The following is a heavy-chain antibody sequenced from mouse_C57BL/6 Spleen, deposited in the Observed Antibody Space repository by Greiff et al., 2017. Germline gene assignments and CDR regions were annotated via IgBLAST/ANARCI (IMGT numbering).Heavy chain of an antibody. CDR2: IDPNSGGT. D-gene: IGHD1-1*01. J-gene: IGHJ2*01. Sequence: VHLQQPGPELVKPGASVKLSCKASGYSFTGYWMHWVKQSPGRSLEWIGRIDPNSGGTKYNQKFKGKATLTVDKSSSTAYMQLSSLTSEDSAVYDCARGGPTVADYWGQGTTLTVSS. CDR1: GYSFTGYW. CDR3: ARGGPTVADY. V-gene: IGHV1-62-3*01.